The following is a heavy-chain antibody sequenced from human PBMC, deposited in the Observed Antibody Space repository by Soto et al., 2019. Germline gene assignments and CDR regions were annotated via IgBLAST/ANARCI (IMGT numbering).Heavy chain of an antibody. J-gene: IGHJ4*02. Sequence: SVKVSCKASGFTFTSSAMQWVRQARGQRLEWIGWIVVGSGNTNYAQKFQERVTITRDMSTSTAYMELSSLRSEDTAVYYCAADRFNRLNLDYWGQGTLVTVSS. CDR3: AADRFNRLNLDY. V-gene: IGHV1-58*02. CDR1: GFTFTSSA. CDR2: IVVGSGNT.